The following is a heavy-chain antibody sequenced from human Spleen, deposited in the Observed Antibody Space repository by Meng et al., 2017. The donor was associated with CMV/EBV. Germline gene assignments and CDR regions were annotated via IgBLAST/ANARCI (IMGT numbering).Heavy chain of an antibody. CDR2: IKGDGSEI. J-gene: IGHJ4*02. CDR3: AKANNFDS. D-gene: IGHD4/OR15-4a*01. CDR1: GFPFSGYW. Sequence: GESLKISCAASGFPFSGYWMNWVCQGPGKGLEWVANIKGDGSEIHYADSVKGRFTISRDNAKNSLYLQMNSLRADDTSVYYCAKANNFDSWGQGTLVTVSS. V-gene: IGHV3-7*01.